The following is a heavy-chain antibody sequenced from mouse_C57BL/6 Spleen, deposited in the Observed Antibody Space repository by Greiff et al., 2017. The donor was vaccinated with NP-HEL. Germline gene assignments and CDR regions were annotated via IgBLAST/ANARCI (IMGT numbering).Heavy chain of an antibody. V-gene: IGHV5-6*01. J-gene: IGHJ1*03. CDR3: ARQGKSYWYFDV. Sequence: EVQGVESGGDLVKPGGSLKLSCAASGFTFSSYGMSWVRQTPDKRLEWVATISSGGSYTYYPDSVKGRFTISRDNAKNTLYLQMSSLKSEDTAMYYCARQGKSYWYFDVWGTGTTVTVSS. CDR1: GFTFSSYG. CDR2: ISSGGSYT.